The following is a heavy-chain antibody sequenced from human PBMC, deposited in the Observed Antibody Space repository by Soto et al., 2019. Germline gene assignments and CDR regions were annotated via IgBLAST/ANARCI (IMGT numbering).Heavy chain of an antibody. Sequence: EVQLVESGGGLVKLGGSLRLSFAASGFTFSNAWMNWVRQAQGKGLEWVGRIKSKTDGGTTDYAAPVKGRFTISRDDSKNTLYLQMNSLKTEDTAVYYCTTNYDILTGYYMGYYGMAVWGQGTTVTVSS. V-gene: IGHV3-15*07. CDR1: GFTFSNAW. CDR2: IKSKTDGGTT. J-gene: IGHJ6*02. CDR3: TTNYDILTGYYMGYYGMAV. D-gene: IGHD3-9*01.